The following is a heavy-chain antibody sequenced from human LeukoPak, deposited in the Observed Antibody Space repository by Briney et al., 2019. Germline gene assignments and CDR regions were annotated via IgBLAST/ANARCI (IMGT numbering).Heavy chain of an antibody. Sequence: GGSLRLSCAASGFTFSSYAMSWVRQAPGKGLEWVSAISGSGGSTYYADSVKGRFTISRDNAKNSLYLQMNSLRAEDTAVYYCARDVAEHYYDTSGYYYALWGQGTMVTVSS. CDR2: ISGSGGST. D-gene: IGHD3-22*01. CDR1: GFTFSSYA. J-gene: IGHJ3*01. CDR3: ARDVAEHYYDTSGYYYAL. V-gene: IGHV3-23*01.